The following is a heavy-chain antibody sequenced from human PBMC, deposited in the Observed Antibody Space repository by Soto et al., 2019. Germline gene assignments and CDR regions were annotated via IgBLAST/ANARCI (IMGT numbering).Heavy chain of an antibody. D-gene: IGHD2-21*02. J-gene: IGHJ4*02. V-gene: IGHV1-8*01. CDR2: MNPNSGNT. CDR1: GYAFTSYD. CDR3: ATGGIYCGGDCDHKDYFDY. Sequence: QVQLVQSGAEVKKPGASVTVSCKASGYAFTSYDINWVRQATGQGLEWMGWMNPNSGNTDYAQKFQGRVIMTRNTSINTAYMELSSLRSEDTAVYYCATGGIYCGGDCDHKDYFDYWGQGTLVTVSS.